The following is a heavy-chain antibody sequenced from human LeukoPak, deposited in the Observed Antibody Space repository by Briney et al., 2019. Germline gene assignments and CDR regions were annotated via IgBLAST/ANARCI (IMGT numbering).Heavy chain of an antibody. D-gene: IGHD3-10*01. V-gene: IGHV3-30*04. Sequence: GGSLRLSCAASGFTFSSYAMHWVRQAPGKGLEWVAVISYDGSNKYYADSVKGRFTISRDNSKNTLCLQMNSLRAEDTAVYYCARGNGAMVRGVIITLLFDYWGQGTLVTVSS. CDR1: GFTFSSYA. CDR3: ARGNGAMVRGVIITLLFDY. J-gene: IGHJ4*02. CDR2: ISYDGSNK.